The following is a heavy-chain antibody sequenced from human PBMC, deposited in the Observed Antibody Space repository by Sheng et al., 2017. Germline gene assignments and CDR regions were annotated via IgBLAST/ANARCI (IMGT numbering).Heavy chain of an antibody. Sequence: QVQLQESGPGLVKPSETLSLTCIVSGYSINSGYYWGWIRQPPGKGLEWIGSISHSGSTYYNPSLRSRVTISVETSKNQFSLKLSSVTAADTALYYCARGGVFRPGDYWGQGTPGHRLL. D-gene: IGHD3-10*02. CDR2: ISHSGST. CDR1: GYSINSGYY. V-gene: IGHV4-38-2*02. CDR3: ARGGVFRPGDY. J-gene: IGHJ4*02.